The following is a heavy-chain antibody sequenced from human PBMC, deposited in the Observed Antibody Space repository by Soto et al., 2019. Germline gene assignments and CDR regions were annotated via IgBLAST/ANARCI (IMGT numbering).Heavy chain of an antibody. CDR3: ARGGKYDYIWGSYRRFDY. CDR1: GGSFSGYY. D-gene: IGHD3-16*02. J-gene: IGHJ4*02. V-gene: IGHV4-34*01. Sequence: SETLSLTCAVYGGSFSGYYWSWIRQPPGKGLEWIGEINHSGSTNYNPSLKSRVTISVDTPKNQFSLKLSSVTAADTAVYYCARGGKYDYIWGSYRRFDYWGQGTLVTVSS. CDR2: INHSGST.